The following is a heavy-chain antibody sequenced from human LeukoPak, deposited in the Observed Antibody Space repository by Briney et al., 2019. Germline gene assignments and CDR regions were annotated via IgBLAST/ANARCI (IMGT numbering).Heavy chain of an antibody. Sequence: SETLSLTCTVSGGSISSGDYYWSWIRQPPGKGLEWIGYISYSGRTNYNPSLKSRVTISVDTSKNQFSLKLSSVTAADTAVYYCARSLYDFWSGYYYYMDVWGKGTTVTVSS. CDR3: ARSLYDFWSGYYYYMDV. CDR2: ISYSGRT. V-gene: IGHV4-61*08. CDR1: GGSISSGDYY. J-gene: IGHJ6*03. D-gene: IGHD3-3*01.